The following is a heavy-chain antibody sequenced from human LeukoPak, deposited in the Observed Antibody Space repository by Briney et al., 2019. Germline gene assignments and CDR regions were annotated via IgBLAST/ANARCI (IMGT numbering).Heavy chain of an antibody. CDR2: ITWNSDNI. J-gene: IGHJ4*02. V-gene: IGHV3-9*01. Sequence: GRSLRLSCAASGFTFDDYAMHWVRQVPGKGLEWVSGITWNSDNIDYADSLKGRFTISRDNAKNSLYLQMNSLRAEDTAVYYCARDSRLRYFDYWGQGTLVTVSS. D-gene: IGHD4-17*01. CDR3: ARDSRLRYFDY. CDR1: GFTFDDYA.